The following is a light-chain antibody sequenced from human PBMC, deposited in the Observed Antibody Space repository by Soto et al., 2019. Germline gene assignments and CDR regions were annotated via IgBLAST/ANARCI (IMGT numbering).Light chain of an antibody. Sequence: EIVMTQSPATLSVSPGERATLSCRASQIVSSNLAWYQQKPGQAPRLLIYGAFTRATGIPARFSGSGSGTEFTLTISSLQSEDFAIYYCQQYKNWPPLTFGGGTKVEIK. V-gene: IGKV3-15*01. J-gene: IGKJ4*01. CDR3: QQYKNWPPLT. CDR2: GAF. CDR1: QIVSSN.